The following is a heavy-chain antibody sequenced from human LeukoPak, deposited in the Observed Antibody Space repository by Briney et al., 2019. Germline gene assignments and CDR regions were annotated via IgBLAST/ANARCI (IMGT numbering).Heavy chain of an antibody. J-gene: IGHJ2*01. CDR3: ARVYYSSSYDYWYFDL. CDR1: GGSISSGSYY. CDR2: IYYSGRT. D-gene: IGHD6-13*01. Sequence: SETLSLTCTVSGGSISSGSYYWSWIRQPPGKGLEWIGYIYYSGRTSYNPSLKSRVTISVDTSKSQFPLKLSSVTAADTAVYYCARVYYSSSYDYWYFDLWGRGTLVTVSS. V-gene: IGHV4-61*01.